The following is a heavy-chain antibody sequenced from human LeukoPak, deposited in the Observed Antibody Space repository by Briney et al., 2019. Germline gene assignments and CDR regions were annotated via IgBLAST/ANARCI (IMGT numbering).Heavy chain of an antibody. CDR3: ARGRSNYDFWSCYYAN. Sequence: ASVKVSCKASGYTFTSYAMHWVRQAPGQRLEWMGWINAGNGNTKYSQKFQGRVTITRDTSASTAYMELSSLRSEDTAVYYCARGRSNYDFWSCYYANWGQGTLVTVSS. V-gene: IGHV1-3*01. CDR2: INAGNGNT. J-gene: IGHJ4*02. D-gene: IGHD3-3*01. CDR1: GYTFTSYA.